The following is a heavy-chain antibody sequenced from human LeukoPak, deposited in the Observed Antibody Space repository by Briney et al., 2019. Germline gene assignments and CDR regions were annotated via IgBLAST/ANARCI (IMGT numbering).Heavy chain of an antibody. CDR2: VSSSSAYI. Sequence: GGSLRLSCAASGFTFSSYGMNWVRQAPGKGLEWVSSVSSSSAYIYYADSVKGRFTISRDNAKNSLYLQMNSLRAEDTAVYYCARVMTTVIKAFDYWGQGTLVTVSS. CDR1: GFTFSSYG. D-gene: IGHD4-17*01. J-gene: IGHJ4*02. CDR3: ARVMTTVIKAFDY. V-gene: IGHV3-21*01.